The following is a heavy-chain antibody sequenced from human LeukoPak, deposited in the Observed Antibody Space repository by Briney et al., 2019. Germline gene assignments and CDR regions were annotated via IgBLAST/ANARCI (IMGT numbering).Heavy chain of an antibody. CDR1: GFTFSSYW. D-gene: IGHD3-3*01. J-gene: IGHJ4*02. CDR2: INTDGSST. Sequence: SXRLXCAASGFTFSSYWMHWVRQAPGXGLVWVSRINTDGSSTSYADSVKGRFTISRDNAKNTLYLQMNSLRAEDTAVYYCARGPRFLEWLLEVYYFDYWGQGTLVTVSS. V-gene: IGHV3-74*01. CDR3: ARGPRFLEWLLEVYYFDY.